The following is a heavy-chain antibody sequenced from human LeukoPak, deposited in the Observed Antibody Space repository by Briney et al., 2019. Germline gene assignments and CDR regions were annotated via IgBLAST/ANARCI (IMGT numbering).Heavy chain of an antibody. V-gene: IGHV3-53*01. D-gene: IGHD3-3*01. Sequence: GGSLRLSCTASGFIVSSNYMSWVRQAPGKGLEWVSILYSGGNTYYADSVKGRFIISRDNSNNTLYLQMNSLRTEDTAVYYCARVGITLFGVVILWGQGTLVTVSS. CDR2: LYSGGNT. CDR3: ARVGITLFGVVIL. CDR1: GFIVSSNY. J-gene: IGHJ4*02.